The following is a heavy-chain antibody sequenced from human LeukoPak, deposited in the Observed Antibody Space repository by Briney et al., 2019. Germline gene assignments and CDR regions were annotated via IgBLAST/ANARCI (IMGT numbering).Heavy chain of an antibody. D-gene: IGHD1-26*01. CDR3: ARLGGSSQFDH. V-gene: IGHV4-59*01. CDR2: IYYRGST. Sequence: PSETLSLTCKVSGGSISSYYWSWIRQPPGKGLEWIGYIYYRGSTNYNSSLKSRVTVSLDTSKSQFSLKLSSVTAADTAVYYCARLGGSSQFDHWGQGILVTVSS. CDR1: GGSISSYY. J-gene: IGHJ4*02.